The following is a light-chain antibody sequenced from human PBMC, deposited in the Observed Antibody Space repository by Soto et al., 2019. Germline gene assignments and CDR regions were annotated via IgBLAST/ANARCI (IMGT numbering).Light chain of an antibody. J-gene: IGLJ2*01. CDR2: DVN. CDR3: FSYAGSYTFV. CDR1: SSDVGGFNS. Sequence: QSALTQPRSVSGSPGQSVTISCTGTSSDVGGFNSVSWYQQHPGKAPKLMIHDVNKRPSGVPDRFSGSKSGYRASLTISGLQAADEADYYCFSYAGSYTFVFGRGTKLTVL. V-gene: IGLV2-11*01.